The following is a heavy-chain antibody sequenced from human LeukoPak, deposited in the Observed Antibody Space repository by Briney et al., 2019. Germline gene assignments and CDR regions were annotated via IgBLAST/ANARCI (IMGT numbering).Heavy chain of an antibody. CDR1: GYTFIGYY. CDR3: VRDGAMDV. J-gene: IGHJ6*02. V-gene: IGHV1-2*02. Sequence: ASVKVSCKASGYTFIGYYMHWVRQAPGRGLEWMGWINPNNGATNNAQKFQGRVTMTRDTSISIVYMELSRLTSDDTAVYYCVRDGAMDVWGQGTTVTVSS. CDR2: INPNNGAT.